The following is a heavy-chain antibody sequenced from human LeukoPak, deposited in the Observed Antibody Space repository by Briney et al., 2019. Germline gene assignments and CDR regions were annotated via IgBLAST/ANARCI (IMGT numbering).Heavy chain of an antibody. Sequence: GSSVKVSCKASGYTFTGYYMHWVRQAPGQGLEGMGWINPNRGGTNYAQKFQGRVTMTRDTSISTAYMELSRLRYDDTAVYYCARDAEDIVVVVAASGWFDPWGQGTLVTVSS. J-gene: IGHJ5*02. CDR2: INPNRGGT. CDR3: ARDAEDIVVVVAASGWFDP. CDR1: GYTFTGYY. D-gene: IGHD2-15*01. V-gene: IGHV1-2*02.